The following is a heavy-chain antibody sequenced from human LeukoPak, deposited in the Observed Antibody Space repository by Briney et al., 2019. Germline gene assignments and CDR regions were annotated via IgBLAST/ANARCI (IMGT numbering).Heavy chain of an antibody. D-gene: IGHD3-22*01. Sequence: SETLSLTCTVSGGSISSSSYYWGWIRQPPGKGLEWIGSIYYSGSTNYNPSLKSRVTISVDTSKNQFSLKLSSVTAADTAVYYCAREGPNYDSSGYPPGSFDYWGQGTLVTVSS. CDR1: GGSISSSSYY. CDR2: IYYSGST. J-gene: IGHJ4*02. V-gene: IGHV4-39*07. CDR3: AREGPNYDSSGYPPGSFDY.